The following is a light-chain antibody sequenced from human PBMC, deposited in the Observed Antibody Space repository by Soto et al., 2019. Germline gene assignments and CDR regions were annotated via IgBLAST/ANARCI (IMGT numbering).Light chain of an antibody. Sequence: QSVLTQPASVSGSPGQSITISCSGTSSDIGGYKYVSWYQQNPGKAPKLIIYEVSNRPSGVSTRFSGSKSGNTASLTISGLQPEDEADYYCTSYTSRTTHVFGGGTKLTVL. V-gene: IGLV2-14*01. CDR2: EVS. CDR1: SSDIGGYKY. CDR3: TSYTSRTTHV. J-gene: IGLJ2*01.